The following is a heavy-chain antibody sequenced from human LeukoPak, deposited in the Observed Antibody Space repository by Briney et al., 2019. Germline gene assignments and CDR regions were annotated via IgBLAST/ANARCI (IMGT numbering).Heavy chain of an antibody. CDR2: VYYSGST. J-gene: IGHJ4*02. V-gene: IGHV4-39*01. CDR3: ARNSYTSGWSTFDY. D-gene: IGHD6-19*01. Sequence: SETLSLTCTVSGGSISSSSYHWGWIRQPPGKGLEWIGSVYYSGSTYYNPSLKSRVTISVDTSKNQFSLKLTSVTAADTAVYYCARNSYTSGWSTFDYWGQGTLVTVSS. CDR1: GGSISSSSYH.